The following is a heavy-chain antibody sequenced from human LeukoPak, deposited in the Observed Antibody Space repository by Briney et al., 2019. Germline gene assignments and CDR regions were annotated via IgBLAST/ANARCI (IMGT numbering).Heavy chain of an antibody. V-gene: IGHV5-10-1*01. J-gene: IGHJ4*02. CDR3: ARHGSSGRYDY. CDR2: IDPSDSYT. CDR1: GYSFTSYW. D-gene: IGHD6-19*01. Sequence: GESLKISCKGSGYSFTSYWITWVRQMPGKGLEWMGTIDPSDSYTNYSPSFQGHVTISADKSIGTAFLQWSSLKASDTAMYYCARHGSSGRYDYWGQGTLVTVSS.